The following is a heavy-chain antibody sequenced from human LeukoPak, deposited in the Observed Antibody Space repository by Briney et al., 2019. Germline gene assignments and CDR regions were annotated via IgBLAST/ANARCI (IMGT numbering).Heavy chain of an antibody. Sequence: GGSLRLSCAASGFTFSSYWMHWGRQAPGNGLVWVSHISTDGSITTYADSVKGRFTISRDNAKNTLYLQMNSLRVEETAVYYCARTGRTTTTLDYWGQGTLVTVSS. CDR3: ARTGRTTTTLDY. V-gene: IGHV3-74*01. D-gene: IGHD1-1*01. CDR2: ISTDGSIT. CDR1: GFTFSSYW. J-gene: IGHJ4*02.